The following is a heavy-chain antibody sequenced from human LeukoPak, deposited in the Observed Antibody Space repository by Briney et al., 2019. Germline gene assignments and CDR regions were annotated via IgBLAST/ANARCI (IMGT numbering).Heavy chain of an antibody. Sequence: GRSLRLSCAASGFTFSDYAMHWVRQAPGKGLEWVAVISKDGSDKYYPGSVKGRFTISRDNAKNTLYLQMNSLRAEDTAVYYCATSRTFDYWGQGTLVTVSS. D-gene: IGHD2-2*01. J-gene: IGHJ4*02. CDR1: GFTFSDYA. V-gene: IGHV3-30-3*01. CDR2: ISKDGSDK. CDR3: ATSRTFDY.